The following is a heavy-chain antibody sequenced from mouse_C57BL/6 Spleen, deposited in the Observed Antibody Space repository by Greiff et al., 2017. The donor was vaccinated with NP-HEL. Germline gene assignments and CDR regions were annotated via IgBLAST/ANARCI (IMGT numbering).Heavy chain of an antibody. CDR2: IDPSDSYT. CDR3: ARSYYDYIDY. V-gene: IGHV1-50*01. Sequence: QVQLQQPGAELVKPGASVKLSCKASGYTFTSYWMQWVKQRPGQGLEWIGEIDPSDSYTNYNQKFKGKATLTVDTSSSTAYMQLSSLTSEDSAVYYCARSYYDYIDYWGQGTTLTVSS. D-gene: IGHD2-4*01. CDR1: GYTFTSYW. J-gene: IGHJ2*01.